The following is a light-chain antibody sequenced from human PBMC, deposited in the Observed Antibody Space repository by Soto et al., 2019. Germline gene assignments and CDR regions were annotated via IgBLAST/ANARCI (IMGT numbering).Light chain of an antibody. CDR3: MQSREFPLT. CDR2: ALS. J-gene: IGKJ4*01. Sequence: EIVMTQTPLSLPVTPGEPASISCRSRQSLLDTADGNTYVGWYLQKPGQSPQLLIYALSYRASVVPDWFSGSGSDTDFTLKISRVEAEEVAVYYCMQSREFPLTFGGGTKGEIK. CDR1: QSLLDTADGNTY. V-gene: IGKV2-40*01.